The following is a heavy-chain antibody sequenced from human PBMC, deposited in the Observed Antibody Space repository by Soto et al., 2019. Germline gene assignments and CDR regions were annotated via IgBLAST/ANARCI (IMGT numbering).Heavy chain of an antibody. CDR3: ERVESGRYYYYGMDV. CDR1: GGSISSYY. J-gene: IGHJ6*02. CDR2: IYYSGST. V-gene: IGHV4-59*01. Sequence: SETLSLTCTVSGGSISSYYWSWIRQPPGKGLEWIGYIYYSGSTNYNPSLKSRVTISVDTSKNQFSLKLSSVTAADTAVYYCERVESGRYYYYGMDVWGQGTTVTVSS. D-gene: IGHD3-10*01.